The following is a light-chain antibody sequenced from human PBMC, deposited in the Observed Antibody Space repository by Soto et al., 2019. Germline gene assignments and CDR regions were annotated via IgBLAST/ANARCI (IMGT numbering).Light chain of an antibody. V-gene: IGKV4-1*01. CDR3: QQYYSTPPT. CDR2: WAS. Sequence: DIVMPQSPDSLAVSLGERATINCKSSQSVLYSSNNKNYLAWYQQRPGQPPKLLIYWASTRESGVPDRFSGSGSGTDFTLPITSLHAEDVAVYYCQQYYSTPPTFGQGTKLESK. J-gene: IGKJ2*01. CDR1: QSVLYSSNNKNY.